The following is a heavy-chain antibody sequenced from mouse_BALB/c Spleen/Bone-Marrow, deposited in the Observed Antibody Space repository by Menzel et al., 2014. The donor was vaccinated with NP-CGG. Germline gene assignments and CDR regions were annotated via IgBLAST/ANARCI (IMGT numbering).Heavy chain of an antibody. J-gene: IGHJ1*01. V-gene: IGHV1-31*01. CDR2: IYPYNGVS. CDR3: ESRGEYFDV. CDR1: GYSCTGYY. Sequence: VQLQQSGPELVKPGASVKISCKASGYSCTGYYMHWVKRSHGNSLDWIGYIYPYNGVSSYNQKFKGKATLTVDKSSSTAYTELRSLTSDDSAVYYCESRGEYFDVWGAGTTVTVSS.